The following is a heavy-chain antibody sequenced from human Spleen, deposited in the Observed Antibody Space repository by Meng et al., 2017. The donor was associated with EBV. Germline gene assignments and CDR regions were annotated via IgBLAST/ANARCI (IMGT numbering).Heavy chain of an antibody. D-gene: IGHD3-22*01. Sequence: VERVQSGDEVKKPGSSLKVSCKLSGGPFSNLGISWVRKAPGQGLEWMGRINPNSGDTNYAQKFQGRVTMTRDTSITTAYMELSRLRSVDTAVYYCARAYDSSGYYSYHWGQGTLVTVSS. CDR3: ARAYDSSGYYSYH. V-gene: IGHV1-2*06. CDR1: GGPFSNLG. CDR2: INPNSGDT. J-gene: IGHJ4*02.